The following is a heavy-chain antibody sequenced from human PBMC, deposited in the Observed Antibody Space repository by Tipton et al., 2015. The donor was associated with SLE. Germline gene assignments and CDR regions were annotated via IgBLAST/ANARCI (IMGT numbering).Heavy chain of an antibody. CDR1: GFTFISYA. CDR2: ISYDGSNK. J-gene: IGHJ6*02. Sequence: SLRLSCAASGFTFISYAMHWVRQAPGKGLEWVAVISYDGSNKYYADSVKGRFTISRDNSKNTLYQQMNSLRAEDTAVYYCARVVGGYYGMDVWGQGTTVTVSS. D-gene: IGHD2-15*01. V-gene: IGHV3-30*04. CDR3: ARVVGGYYGMDV.